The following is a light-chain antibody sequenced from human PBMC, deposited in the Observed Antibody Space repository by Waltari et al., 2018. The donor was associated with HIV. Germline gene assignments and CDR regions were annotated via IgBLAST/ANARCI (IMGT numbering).Light chain of an antibody. Sequence: DIQLTQSPSSVSASAGDTVTLTCRASQGIGNYLAWYQQRPGKAPDLLIFAAGILQSGAPAWFSGSGSGTYFTLTITNLQPEDVGFYYCQKYNSAPWTLGQGTRV. CDR2: AAG. V-gene: IGKV1-27*01. J-gene: IGKJ1*01. CDR1: QGIGNY. CDR3: QKYNSAPWT.